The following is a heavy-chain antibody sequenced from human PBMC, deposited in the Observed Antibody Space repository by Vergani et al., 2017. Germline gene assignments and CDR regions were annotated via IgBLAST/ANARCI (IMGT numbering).Heavy chain of an antibody. D-gene: IGHD1-1*01. CDR3: ARHTTDTDS. CDR2: LCPSDSDT. CDR1: EYIFGNYW. Sequence: EVELVQSGREMRTPGVSQKISCRGSEYIFGNYWNVGVRQLPGKALEWMGILCPSDSDTRYSPSFPGQVTSSADMSISTAFLQWDSLTAAYTALYYCARHTTDTDSWGQGTLVTVSS. V-gene: IGHV5-51*01. J-gene: IGHJ4*02.